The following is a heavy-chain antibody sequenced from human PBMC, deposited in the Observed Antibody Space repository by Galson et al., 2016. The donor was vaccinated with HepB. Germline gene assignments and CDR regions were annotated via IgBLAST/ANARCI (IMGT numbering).Heavy chain of an antibody. J-gene: IGHJ4*02. D-gene: IGHD6-13*01. Sequence: SLRLSCAASGFTFSNYGMHWVRQAPGKGLEWVAVMSVDGSNKYYADSVKGRFIISRDNSNNTLFLQMNSLRVEDTAVYYCAKGRSAIAAAGLNYWGQGTLVTVSS. CDR1: GFTFSNYG. CDR2: MSVDGSNK. V-gene: IGHV3-30*18. CDR3: AKGRSAIAAAGLNY.